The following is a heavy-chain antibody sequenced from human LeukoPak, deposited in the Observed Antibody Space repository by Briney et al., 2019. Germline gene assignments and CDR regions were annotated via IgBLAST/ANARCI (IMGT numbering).Heavy chain of an antibody. CDR2: IYYSGST. Sequence: PSETLSLTCTVSGGSISSGGYYWSWIRQHPGKGLEWIGYIYYSGSTYYNPSLKSRVTISVDTSKNQFSLKLSSVTATDTAVYYCARGRGPGSGSYVYWGQGTLVTVSS. V-gene: IGHV4-31*03. CDR1: GGSISSGGYY. D-gene: IGHD3-10*01. CDR3: ARGRGPGSGSYVY. J-gene: IGHJ4*02.